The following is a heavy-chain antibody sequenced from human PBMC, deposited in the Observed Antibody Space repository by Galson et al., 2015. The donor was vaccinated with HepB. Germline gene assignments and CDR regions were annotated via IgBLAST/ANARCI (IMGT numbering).Heavy chain of an antibody. CDR3: VSRVGIAAAGRADNYGMDV. CDR1: GYSFTSYWNW. D-gene: IGHD6-13*01. V-gene: IGHV5-10-1*01. Sequence: QSGAEVKKPGESLRISCKGSGYSFTSYWNWISWVRQMPGKGLEWMGKIDPSDSYTNYSPSFQGHVTISVDKSISTAYLQWSSLKASDTAMYYCVSRVGIAAAGRADNYGMDVWGQGTTVTVSS. J-gene: IGHJ6*02. CDR2: IDPSDSYT.